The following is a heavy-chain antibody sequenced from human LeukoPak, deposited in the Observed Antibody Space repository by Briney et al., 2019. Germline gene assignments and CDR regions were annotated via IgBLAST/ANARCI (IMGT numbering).Heavy chain of an antibody. CDR2: IRFDGSRE. J-gene: IGHJ4*02. CDR1: GFTLSSYD. D-gene: IGHD2-8*02. Sequence: GGSLRLSCAASGFTLSSYDMHWVRQAPGMGLEWVAYIRFDGSREDYADSVKGRFTISRDNSKNTLFLQMNSLRVEDTAFYYCAKDLFSSGPTRLWGQGTLVTVSS. V-gene: IGHV3-30*02. CDR3: AKDLFSSGPTRL.